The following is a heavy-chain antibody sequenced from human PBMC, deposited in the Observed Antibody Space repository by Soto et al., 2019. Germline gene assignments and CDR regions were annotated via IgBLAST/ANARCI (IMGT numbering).Heavy chain of an antibody. CDR3: AHTEQWLVRGDYFDY. V-gene: IGHV2-5*02. Sequence: QITLKESGPTLVKPTQTLTLTCTFSGFSLSTSGVGVGWIRQPPGKALEWLALIYWDDDKRYSPSLKSRLTITQDTSKNQVVLTLTNMDPVDTATYYCAHTEQWLVRGDYFDYWGQGTLVTVSS. CDR1: GFSLSTSGVG. CDR2: IYWDDDK. D-gene: IGHD6-19*01. J-gene: IGHJ4*02.